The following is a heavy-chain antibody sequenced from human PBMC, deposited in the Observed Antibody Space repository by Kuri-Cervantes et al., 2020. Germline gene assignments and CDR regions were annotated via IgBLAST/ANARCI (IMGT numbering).Heavy chain of an antibody. Sequence: LSLTCAASGFIFSDYAIHWVRQAPGKGLEWVAVVSDDGSNRIYADSVKGRFTISRDNSKKTLYLQMNSLRAEDTAVYYCARDSGWYGRDWFDPWGQGTLVTVSS. CDR2: VSDDGSNR. D-gene: IGHD6-19*01. V-gene: IGHV3-30-3*01. CDR3: ARDSGWYGRDWFDP. CDR1: GFIFSDYA. J-gene: IGHJ5*02.